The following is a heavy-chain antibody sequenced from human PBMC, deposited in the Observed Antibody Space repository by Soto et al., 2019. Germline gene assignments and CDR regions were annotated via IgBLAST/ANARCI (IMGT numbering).Heavy chain of an antibody. CDR3: ARDRGYYYDTSGYRSVSAFDI. V-gene: IGHV3-74*01. Sequence: VQLVESGGGLVQPGGSLRLSCAASGFTFSSYWMHWVRQAPGKGLVWVSRINSDGSSTSYTDSVKGRFTISRDNAKNTLYLQMNSLRAEDTAVYYCARDRGYYYDTSGYRSVSAFDIWGQGTMVTVSS. D-gene: IGHD3-22*01. CDR2: INSDGSST. J-gene: IGHJ3*02. CDR1: GFTFSSYW.